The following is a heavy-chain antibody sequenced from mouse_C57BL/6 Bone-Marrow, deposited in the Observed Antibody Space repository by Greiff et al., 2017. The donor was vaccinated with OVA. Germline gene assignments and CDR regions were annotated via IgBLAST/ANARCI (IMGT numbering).Heavy chain of an antibody. V-gene: IGHV1-81*01. J-gene: IGHJ3*01. CDR1: GYTFTSYG. CDR3: ARWGRAWFAY. D-gene: IGHD3-3*01. Sequence: VQLQESGAELARPGASVKLSCKASGYTFTSYGISWVKQRTGQGLEWIGEIYPRSGNTHYNEKFKGKATLTADKSSSTAYMELRSLTSEDSAVYFCARWGRAWFAYWGQGTLVTVSA. CDR2: IYPRSGNT.